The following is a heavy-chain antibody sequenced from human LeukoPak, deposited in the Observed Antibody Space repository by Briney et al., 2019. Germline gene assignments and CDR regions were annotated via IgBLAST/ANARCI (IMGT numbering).Heavy chain of an antibody. CDR1: GFTFSSSS. D-gene: IGHD5-18*01. V-gene: IGHV3-21*01. CDR3: ARDIADTGAIDAFDL. J-gene: IGHJ3*01. Sequence: GGSLRLSCVASGFTFSSSSMNWVRQAPGKGLEWVSSINSISTYIYYADSLRGRFTISRANADNSLYLQMYSLRAEDTAVYYCARDIADTGAIDAFDLWGQGTMVTVSS. CDR2: INSISTYI.